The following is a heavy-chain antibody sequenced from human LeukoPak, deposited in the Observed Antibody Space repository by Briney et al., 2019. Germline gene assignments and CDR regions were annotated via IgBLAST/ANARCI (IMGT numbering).Heavy chain of an antibody. V-gene: IGHV1-18*01. J-gene: IGHJ4*02. CDR2: ISAYNGNT. CDR3: ARVCSGGSCFSGDH. Sequence: ASVTVSCKASGYTFTSYGISWVRQAPGQGLEWMGWISAYNGNTNYAQKLQGRVIMTTDTPTSTAYMEPRSLRSDDTAVYYCARVCSGGSCFSGDHWGQGTLVTVSS. D-gene: IGHD2-15*01. CDR1: GYTFTSYG.